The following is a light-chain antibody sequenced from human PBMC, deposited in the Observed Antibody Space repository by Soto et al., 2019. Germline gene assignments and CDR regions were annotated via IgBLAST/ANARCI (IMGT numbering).Light chain of an antibody. V-gene: IGKV3-20*01. J-gene: IGKJ1*01. CDR1: QSVSNSY. CDR2: AAS. CDR3: QQYGRSGT. Sequence: VLTQSPGTLSLSPGGRATLSCRASQSVSNSYLAWYQHKHDPPPRLLIDAASNTATGLPDRFSGSGAATDFTLNISRQDPEDSAVYYYQQYGRSGTFGQGTKVDIK.